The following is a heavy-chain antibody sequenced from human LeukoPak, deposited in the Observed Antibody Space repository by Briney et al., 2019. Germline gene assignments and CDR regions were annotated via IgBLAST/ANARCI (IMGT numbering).Heavy chain of an antibody. CDR1: GGSIIRYY. D-gene: IGHD3-22*01. V-gene: IGHV4-59*01. Sequence: SETLSLTCTVSGGSIIRYYGGWIRQPPGRGLEWIGYIYYSGSTNYNPSLKSRVTISVDTSKNQFSLKLSSVTAADTAVYYCARATYYYDSTGYYSGYYYHYMDVWGKGTTVTVSS. J-gene: IGHJ6*03. CDR2: IYYSGST. CDR3: ARATYYYDSTGYYSGYYYHYMDV.